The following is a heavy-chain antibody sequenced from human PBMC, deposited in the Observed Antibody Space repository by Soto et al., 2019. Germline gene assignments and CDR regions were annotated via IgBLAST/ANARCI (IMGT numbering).Heavy chain of an antibody. Sequence: EVQLVESGGGLVQPGGSLRLSCAASGFTFRGYWMNWVRQAPGKGLVWVSHITTDGGSTNYADSVKGRFTISRDNAKDTFYLYMSSLRVDDTAVYYCARDRDIVGTSPLAYWGQGTLVTVSS. CDR1: GFTFRGYW. J-gene: IGHJ4*02. V-gene: IGHV3-74*01. CDR2: ITTDGGST. D-gene: IGHD1-26*01. CDR3: ARDRDIVGTSPLAY.